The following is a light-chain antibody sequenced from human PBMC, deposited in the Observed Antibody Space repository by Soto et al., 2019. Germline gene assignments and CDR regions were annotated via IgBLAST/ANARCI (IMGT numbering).Light chain of an antibody. CDR1: QSVGSN. V-gene: IGKV3-15*01. J-gene: IGKJ1*01. Sequence: ERVMTQSPATLSVSPGERATLSCRASQSVGSNLAWYQQKPGQAPRLLIFGASSRDTGVPARFSGSGSGTDFTLTISRLEPDDFAVYYCQQYGSSPRTFGQGTKVDIK. CDR2: GAS. CDR3: QQYGSSPRT.